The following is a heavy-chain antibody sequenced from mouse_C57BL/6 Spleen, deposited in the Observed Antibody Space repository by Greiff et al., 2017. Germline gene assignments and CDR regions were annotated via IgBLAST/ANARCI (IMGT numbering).Heavy chain of an antibody. CDR3: ARGYGSSDNYFDY. CDR2: ISNGGGST. J-gene: IGHJ2*01. D-gene: IGHD1-1*01. V-gene: IGHV5-12*01. CDR1: GFTFSDYY. Sequence: DVMLVESGGGLVQPGGSLKLSCAASGFTFSDYYMYWVRQTPEKRLEWVAYISNGGGSTYYPDTVKGRFTISRDNAKNSLYMQMSRLKSEDTAMYYCARGYGSSDNYFDYWGQGTTLTVSS.